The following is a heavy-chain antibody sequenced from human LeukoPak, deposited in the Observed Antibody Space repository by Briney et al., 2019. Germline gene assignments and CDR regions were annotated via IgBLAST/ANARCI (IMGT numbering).Heavy chain of an antibody. J-gene: IGHJ4*02. D-gene: IGHD6-19*01. CDR1: GFTFNNYA. Sequence: GGSLRLSCAASGFTFNNYAMTWVRQAPGKGLEWVSAISTSDGSTYYVDSVKGRFTISRDFSKNILYLQMNSLRAEDTAVYYCAKLTSGWFEDFWGQGTLVTVSS. CDR2: ISTSDGST. V-gene: IGHV3-23*01. CDR3: AKLTSGWFEDF.